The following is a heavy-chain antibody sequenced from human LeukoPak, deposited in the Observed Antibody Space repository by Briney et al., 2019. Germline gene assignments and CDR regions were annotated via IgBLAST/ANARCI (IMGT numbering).Heavy chain of an antibody. CDR2: ISSSSSYI. CDR1: GFTFSSYS. J-gene: IGHJ4*02. V-gene: IGHV3-21*01. D-gene: IGHD6-19*01. Sequence: GGSLRLSCAASGFTFSSYSMNWVRQAPGKGLEWVSSISSSSSYIYYADSVKSRFTISRDNAKNSLYLQMNSLRAQDTAVYYCARVQWLGPFDYWGQGTLVTVSS. CDR3: ARVQWLGPFDY.